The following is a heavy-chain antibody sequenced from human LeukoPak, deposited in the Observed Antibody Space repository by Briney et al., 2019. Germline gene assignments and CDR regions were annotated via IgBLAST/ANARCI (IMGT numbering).Heavy chain of an antibody. CDR1: GFTFSSYG. CDR3: ARDSRGYSGFEPLDY. Sequence: GGSLRLSCAASGFTFSSYGMHWVRQAPAKGLQWVAVIWYDGSNKYYADSVKGRFTISRDNSKNTLYLQMNSLRAEDTAVYYCARDSRGYSGFEPLDYWGQGTLVTVSS. J-gene: IGHJ4*02. D-gene: IGHD5-12*01. CDR2: IWYDGSNK. V-gene: IGHV3-33*01.